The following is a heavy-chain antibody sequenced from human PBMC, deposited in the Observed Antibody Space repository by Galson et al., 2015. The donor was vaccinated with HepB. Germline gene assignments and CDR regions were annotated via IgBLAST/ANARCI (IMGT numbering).Heavy chain of an antibody. V-gene: IGHV3-23*01. CDR1: GFIFSSDA. Sequence: SLRLSCAASGFIFSSDAMSWVRQAPGKGLEWVSAISGSSSNKYYADSVKGRFTISRDNSKNTVYLQMHSLRDEDTAVYYCARVYFGSGSSSAYWYFDLWGRGALVTVSS. J-gene: IGHJ2*01. CDR2: ISGSSSNK. D-gene: IGHD3-10*01. CDR3: ARVYFGSGSSSAYWYFDL.